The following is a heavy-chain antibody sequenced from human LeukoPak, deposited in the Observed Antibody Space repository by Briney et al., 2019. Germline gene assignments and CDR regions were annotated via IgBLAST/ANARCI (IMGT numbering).Heavy chain of an antibody. CDR2: ISTHNGNT. D-gene: IGHD3-3*01. Sequence: ASVKVSCKASGYTFTSYGITWVRQAPGQGLEWVGWISTHNGNTNYAQKLQGRVTMTTDTFTNTAYMDRRSLRSDDTAVYYCATIFGVKNFDYWGQGTLVTVSS. V-gene: IGHV1-18*01. J-gene: IGHJ4*02. CDR3: ATIFGVKNFDY. CDR1: GYTFTSYG.